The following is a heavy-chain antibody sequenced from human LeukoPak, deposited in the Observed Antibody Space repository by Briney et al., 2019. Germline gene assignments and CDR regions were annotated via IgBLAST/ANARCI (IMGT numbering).Heavy chain of an antibody. CDR3: ARGWNYAFRFDY. V-gene: IGHV3-7*01. Sequence: PGGSLRLSCAASGFTFSDYWMTWVRQAPGKGLEWVAHIKQDGSEKYYVDSVKGRFTDSRDNAKNLVFLQMNSLRAEDTAVYYCARGWNYAFRFDYWGQGTLVTVSS. CDR2: IKQDGSEK. D-gene: IGHD1-7*01. CDR1: GFTFSDYW. J-gene: IGHJ4*02.